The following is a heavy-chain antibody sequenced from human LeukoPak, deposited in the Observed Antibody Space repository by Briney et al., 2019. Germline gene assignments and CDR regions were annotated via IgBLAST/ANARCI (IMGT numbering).Heavy chain of an antibody. CDR2: INHSGST. CDR1: GGSISSSSYY. J-gene: IGHJ3*02. Sequence: SETLSLTCTVSGGSISSSSYYWGWIRQPPGKGLEWIGEINHSGSTNYNPSLKSRVTISVDTSKNQFSLKLSSVTAADTAVYYCARGLGRYGDLGDAFDIWGQGTMVTVSS. V-gene: IGHV4-39*07. CDR3: ARGLGRYGDLGDAFDI. D-gene: IGHD4-17*01.